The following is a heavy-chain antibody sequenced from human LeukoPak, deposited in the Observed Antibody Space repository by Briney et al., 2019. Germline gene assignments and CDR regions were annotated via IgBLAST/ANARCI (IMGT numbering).Heavy chain of an antibody. D-gene: IGHD2-2*01. J-gene: IGHJ4*02. CDR3: ARVVVPAAQLSRIYFDY. CDR1: STYW. CDR2: IKQDGSER. Sequence: GGSLRLSCAAFSTYWMSWVRQAPGKGLEWVANIKQDGSERYYVDSVRGRFTVSRDNAKNSLYLQMSSLRAEGTAVYYCARVVVPAAQLSRIYFDYWGQGTLVTVSS. V-gene: IGHV3-7*01.